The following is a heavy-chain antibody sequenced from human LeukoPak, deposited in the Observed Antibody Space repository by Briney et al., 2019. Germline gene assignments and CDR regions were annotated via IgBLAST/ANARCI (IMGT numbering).Heavy chain of an antibody. V-gene: IGHV3-11*01. CDR1: GFTFRDYY. CDR3: ARAGQSDY. Sequence: KSGGSLRLSCAASGFTFRDYYMNWIRQAPGKGLEWVSSISGGSRTINYADSVKGRFTTSRDNAKNSLYLQVNSLRAEDTAVYYCARAGQSDYWGQGTLVTVSS. CDR2: ISGGSRTI. J-gene: IGHJ4*02.